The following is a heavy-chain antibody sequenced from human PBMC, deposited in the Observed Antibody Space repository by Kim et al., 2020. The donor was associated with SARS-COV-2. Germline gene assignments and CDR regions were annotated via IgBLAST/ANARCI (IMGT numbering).Heavy chain of an antibody. J-gene: IGHJ6*02. D-gene: IGHD2-15*01. CDR2: ISYDGSNK. CDR3: ASPGGRADVVATYYGMDV. CDR1: GFTFSSYA. Sequence: GSLRLSCAASGFTFSSYAMHWVRQAPGKGLEWVAVISYDGSNKYYADSVKGRFTISRDNSKNTLYLQMNSLRAEDTAVYYCASPGGRADVVATYYGMDVWGQGTTVTVSS. V-gene: IGHV3-30*04.